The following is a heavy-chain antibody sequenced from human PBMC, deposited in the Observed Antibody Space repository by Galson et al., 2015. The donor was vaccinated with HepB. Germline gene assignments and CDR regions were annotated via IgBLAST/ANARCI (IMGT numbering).Heavy chain of an antibody. CDR3: ARDSTVTMGPGAFDI. CDR2: IYYSGST. Sequence: SETLSLTCTVSGGSISSSSYYWGWIRQPPGKGLEWIGSIYYSGSTYYNPSLKSRVTISVDTSKNQFSLKLSSVTAADTAVYYCARDSTVTMGPGAFDIWGQGTMVTVSS. D-gene: IGHD4-17*01. CDR1: GGSISSSSYY. V-gene: IGHV4-39*02. J-gene: IGHJ3*02.